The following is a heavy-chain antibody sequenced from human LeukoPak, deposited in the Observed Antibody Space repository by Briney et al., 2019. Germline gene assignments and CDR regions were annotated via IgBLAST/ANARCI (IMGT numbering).Heavy chain of an antibody. Sequence: ASVKVSCKVSGYTLTELSMHWVRQAPGKGLEWMGGFDLEDGETIYAQKFQGRVTMTEDTSTDTAYMELSSLRSEDTAVYYCARGAVVTAMGGYYYMDVWGKGTTVTVSS. J-gene: IGHJ6*03. D-gene: IGHD5-18*01. V-gene: IGHV1-24*01. CDR1: GYTLTELS. CDR3: ARGAVVTAMGGYYYMDV. CDR2: FDLEDGET.